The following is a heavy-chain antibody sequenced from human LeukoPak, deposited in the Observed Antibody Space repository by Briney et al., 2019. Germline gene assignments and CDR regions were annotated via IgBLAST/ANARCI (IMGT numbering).Heavy chain of an antibody. V-gene: IGHV3-30*02. CDR2: IRYNGNNQ. CDR1: EFSVGSNY. CDR3: AKDSAFYYIDV. J-gene: IGHJ6*03. D-gene: IGHD3-10*01. Sequence: GGSLRLSCAASEFSVGSNYMTWVRQAPGKGLEWVAFIRYNGNNQYYADSVKGRFTISRDNSKNTLYLQMNSLKGDDTAVYYCAKDSAFYYIDVWDKGTTVIISS.